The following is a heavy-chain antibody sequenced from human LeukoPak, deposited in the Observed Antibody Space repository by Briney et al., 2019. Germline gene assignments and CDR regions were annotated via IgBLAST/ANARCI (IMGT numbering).Heavy chain of an antibody. Sequence: TLSLTCSVSGGCIKGGGFFWNGARQPPGKALEAMGEINHIGRTNYNRCLNSRVTISVDTSKNQLSLQLSSVTAADTAVYYCARRSLGVPKYSSSYTRTNWFDPWGQGPVVTVSS. CDR1: GGCIKGGGFF. CDR3: ARRSLGVPKYSSSYTRTNWFDP. D-gene: IGHD6-13*01. J-gene: IGHJ5*02. CDR2: INHIGRT. V-gene: IGHV4-34*01.